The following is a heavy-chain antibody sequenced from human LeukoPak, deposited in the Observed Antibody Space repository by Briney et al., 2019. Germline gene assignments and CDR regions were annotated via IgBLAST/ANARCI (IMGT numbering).Heavy chain of an antibody. Sequence: SETLSLTCAVYGGSFSGYYWSWIRQPPGKGLEWIGEINHSGSTNYNPSLKSRVTMSVDTSKNQFSLELSSVTAADTAIYYCARENPSGYYNRPIDYWGQGTLVTVSS. CDR3: ARENPSGYYNRPIDY. CDR2: INHSGST. D-gene: IGHD3-22*01. J-gene: IGHJ4*02. V-gene: IGHV4-34*01. CDR1: GGSFSGYY.